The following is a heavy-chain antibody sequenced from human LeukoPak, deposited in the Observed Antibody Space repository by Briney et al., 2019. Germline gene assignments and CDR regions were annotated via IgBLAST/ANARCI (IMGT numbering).Heavy chain of an antibody. D-gene: IGHD5-12*01. CDR3: ARVPGKRGYSGYDLY. J-gene: IGHJ4*02. Sequence: PGGSLRLSCAASGFTFSSYSMNRVRQAPGKGLEWVSYISSSSSTIYYADSVKGRFTISRDNAKNSLYLQMNSLRAEDTAVYYCARVPGKRGYSGYDLYWGQGTLVTVSS. V-gene: IGHV3-48*01. CDR1: GFTFSSYS. CDR2: ISSSSSTI.